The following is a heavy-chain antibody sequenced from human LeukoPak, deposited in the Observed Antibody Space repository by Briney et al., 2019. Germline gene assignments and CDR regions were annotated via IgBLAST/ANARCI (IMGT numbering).Heavy chain of an antibody. CDR3: ARDRASGSFDY. Sequence: ASVKVSCKASGYSFSSYSINWVRQAPGQGLEWMGWINANTGNPTYAQGFTGRFVFSLDTSVTTTYLQISSLKPEDTAVYYCARDRASGSFDYWGQGTLVTVSS. CDR1: GYSFSSYS. J-gene: IGHJ4*02. CDR2: INANTGNP. D-gene: IGHD3-22*01. V-gene: IGHV7-4-1*02.